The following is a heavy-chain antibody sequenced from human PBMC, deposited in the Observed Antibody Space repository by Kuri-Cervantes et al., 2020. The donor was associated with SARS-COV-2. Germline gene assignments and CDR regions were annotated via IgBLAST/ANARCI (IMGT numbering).Heavy chain of an antibody. D-gene: IGHD3-10*01. CDR1: GFTFSSYG. CDR3: AKDLGFGELLSGVVNDY. J-gene: IGHJ4*02. CDR2: IWYDGSNK. V-gene: IGHV3-33*06. Sequence: LSLTCAASGFTFSSYGMHWVRQAPGKGLEWVAVIWYDGSNKYYADSVKGRFTISRDNSKNTLYLQMNSLRAEDTAVYYCAKDLGFGELLSGVVNDYWGQGTRVTVSS.